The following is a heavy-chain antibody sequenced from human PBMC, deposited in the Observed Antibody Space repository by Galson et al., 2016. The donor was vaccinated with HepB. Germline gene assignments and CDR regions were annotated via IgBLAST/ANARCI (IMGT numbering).Heavy chain of an antibody. Sequence: SLRLSCAASGFTFSTYTMNWVRRAPGKGLEWVSSISSSSFFIYYADTVKGRFTISRDNANNSLYLQMNSLRAEDTAVYYCARVAAKESWGNTILGVVSNWFDPWGQGTLVTVSS. CDR2: ISSSSFFI. CDR1: GFTFSTYT. CDR3: ARVAAKESWGNTILGVVSNWFDP. J-gene: IGHJ5*02. D-gene: IGHD3-3*01. V-gene: IGHV3-21*01.